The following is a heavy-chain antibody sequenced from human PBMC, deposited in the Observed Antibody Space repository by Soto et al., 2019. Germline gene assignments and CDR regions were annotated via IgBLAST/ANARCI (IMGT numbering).Heavy chain of an antibody. CDR3: ARRGTKDSYGWAY. CDR1: EGTSVDRSGC. CDR2: IYYSGST. Sequence: TVAEGTSVDRSGCWSRNRKPPGKGLEWIGSIYYSGSTYYNPSLKSRVTISVDTSKNQFSLKLSSVTAADTAVYYCARRGTKDSYGWAYWGQGTLVTVSS. J-gene: IGHJ4*02. V-gene: IGHV4-39*01. D-gene: IGHD3-16*01.